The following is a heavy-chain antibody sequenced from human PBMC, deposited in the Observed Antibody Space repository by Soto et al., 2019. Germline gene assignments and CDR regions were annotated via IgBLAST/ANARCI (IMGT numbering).Heavy chain of an antibody. CDR1: GYSFTRYG. J-gene: IGHJ4*02. CDR2: ISAYNGNT. Sequence: ASVKVSCKASGYSFTRYGISWVRQAPGQGLEWMGWISAYNGNTNYAQKLQGRVTMTTDTSTSTAYMELRSLRSDDTAVYYCAREYPSGSYHVNVDYWGQGTLVTVSS. V-gene: IGHV1-18*01. CDR3: AREYPSGSYHVNVDY. D-gene: IGHD1-26*01.